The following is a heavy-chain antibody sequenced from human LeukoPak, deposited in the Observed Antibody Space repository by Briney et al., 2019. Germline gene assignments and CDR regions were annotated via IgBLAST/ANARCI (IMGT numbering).Heavy chain of an antibody. CDR3: ASPITGNAFDI. Sequence: PGRSLRLSCAASGFTFSSYAMHWVRQAPGKGLEWVAVISYDGSNKYYADSVKGRFTISRDNSKNTLYLQMNSLRAEDTAVYYRASPITGNAFDIWGQGTMVTVSS. CDR2: ISYDGSNK. V-gene: IGHV3-30*14. CDR1: GFTFSSYA. D-gene: IGHD5-24*01. J-gene: IGHJ3*02.